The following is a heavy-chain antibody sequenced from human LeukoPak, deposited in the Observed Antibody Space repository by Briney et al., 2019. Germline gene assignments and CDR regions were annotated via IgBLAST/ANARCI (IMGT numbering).Heavy chain of an antibody. CDR2: ISYDGGNK. J-gene: IGHJ4*02. CDR1: AFTFSSYA. V-gene: IGHV3-30*04. CDR3: ARESEGLDY. Sequence: PGGSLRLSCAASAFTFSSYAMHWVRQAPGKGLEWVAIISYDGGNKYYADSVKGRFTISRDNSKSTLYLQMNSLRAEDTTVYYCARESEGLDYWGQGTLVTVSS.